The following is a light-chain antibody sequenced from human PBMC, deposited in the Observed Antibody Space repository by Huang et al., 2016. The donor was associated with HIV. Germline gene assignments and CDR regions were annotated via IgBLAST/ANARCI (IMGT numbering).Light chain of an antibody. V-gene: IGKV3-15*01. CDR1: QSVNSD. CDR3: HQNHDWPRT. CDR2: GAS. J-gene: IGKJ1*01. Sequence: EIVMTQSPASLPVSPGERATLSCRARQSVNSDLAWYQKKPGQAPRLLMYGASTRATGVPPRVSGSGSGTNFTLTISSLQSEDFAFYYCHQNHDWPRTFGQGTKVEVK.